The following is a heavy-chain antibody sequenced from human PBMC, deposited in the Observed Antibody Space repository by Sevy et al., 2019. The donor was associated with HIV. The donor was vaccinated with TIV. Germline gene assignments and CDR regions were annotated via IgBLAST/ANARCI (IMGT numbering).Heavy chain of an antibody. V-gene: IGHV3-74*01. CDR2: INSDGSST. CDR1: GFTFSSYW. D-gene: IGHD6-13*01. Sequence: GGSLRLSCAASGFTFSSYWMHWVRQAPGKGLVWVSRINSDGSSTSYAASVKGRFTISRDNAKNTLYLQMNSLGADDTAMYYCARERQQLVHWGQGTLVTVSS. CDR3: ARERQQLVH. J-gene: IGHJ4*02.